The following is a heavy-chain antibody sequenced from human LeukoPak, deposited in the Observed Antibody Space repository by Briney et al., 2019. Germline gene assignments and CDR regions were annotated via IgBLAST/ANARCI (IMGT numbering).Heavy chain of an antibody. CDR2: INPNSGGT. CDR1: GYTFTGYY. D-gene: IGHD3-10*01. CDR3: VREGREFGPHKLAGFDY. J-gene: IGHJ4*02. V-gene: IGHV1-2*02. Sequence: ASVKVSCKTSGYTFTGYYMHWVRQAPGQGLEWMGWINPNSGGTNYAQKFQGRVTMTRDTSITTAYMELNGLRSDDTAVYYCVREGREFGPHKLAGFDYWGQGTLVTVSS.